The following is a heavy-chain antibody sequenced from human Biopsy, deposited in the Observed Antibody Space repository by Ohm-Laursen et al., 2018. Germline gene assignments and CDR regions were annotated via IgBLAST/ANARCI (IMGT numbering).Heavy chain of an antibody. CDR2: NIPILGTG. J-gene: IGHJ1*01. V-gene: IGHV1-69*06. D-gene: IGHD3-9*01. Sequence: SVKVSCKAPGGTFSNYGVNWVRQAPGQGLEWLGGNIPILGTGNYAKKFQNRVTVAADTSTSTATMELRSLRSDDTAMYYCATKLTGYFHHWGQGTLVIVSS. CDR1: GGTFSNYG. CDR3: ATKLTGYFHH.